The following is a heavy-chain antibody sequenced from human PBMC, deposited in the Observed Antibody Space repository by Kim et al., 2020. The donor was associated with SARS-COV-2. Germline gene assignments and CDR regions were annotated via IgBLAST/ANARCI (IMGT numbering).Heavy chain of an antibody. CDR1: GGSFSGYY. CDR2: INHSGST. CDR3: ARVMVYGPGPYYFDY. D-gene: IGHD2-8*01. V-gene: IGHV4-34*01. J-gene: IGHJ4*02. Sequence: SETLSLTCAVYGGSFSGYYWSWIRQPPGKGLEWIGEINHSGSTNYNPSLKSRVTISVDTSKNQFSLKLSSVTAADTAVYYCARVMVYGPGPYYFDYWGQGTLVTVSS.